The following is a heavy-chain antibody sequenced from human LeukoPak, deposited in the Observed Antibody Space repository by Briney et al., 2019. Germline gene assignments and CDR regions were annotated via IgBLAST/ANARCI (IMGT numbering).Heavy chain of an antibody. CDR2: IGTAGDT. J-gene: IGHJ3*02. Sequence: QPGGSLRLSCAASAFIFSSYDMHWVRQATGKGLEWVSAIGTAGDTYYPGSVKGRFSISRENAKNSLYLHMNSLRAGDTALYFCARRLHGDAFDIWGQGTMVTVSS. D-gene: IGHD5-12*01. V-gene: IGHV3-13*01. CDR1: AFIFSSYD. CDR3: ARRLHGDAFDI.